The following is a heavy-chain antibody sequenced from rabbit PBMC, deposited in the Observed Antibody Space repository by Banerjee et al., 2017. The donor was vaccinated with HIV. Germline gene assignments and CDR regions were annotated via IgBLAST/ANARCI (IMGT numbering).Heavy chain of an antibody. CDR1: GFTLSSYW. CDR2: IDPIFGST. D-gene: IGHD7-1*01. V-gene: IGHV1S7*01. CDR3: AREGYGDGTGDYDL. J-gene: IGHJ4*01. Sequence: QLVESGGGLVQPEGSLTLSCKASGFTLSSYWICWVRQAPGKGLEWIGYIDPIFGSTYYATWVNGRLTISSHNAQKTLYLQLNSLTAADTATYFCAREGYGDGTGDYDLWGPGTLVTVS.